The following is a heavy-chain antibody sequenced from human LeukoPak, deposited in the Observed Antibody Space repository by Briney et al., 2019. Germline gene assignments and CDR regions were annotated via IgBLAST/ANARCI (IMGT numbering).Heavy chain of an antibody. CDR1: GGTFSSYS. CDR3: ARRAHGAFAI. Sequence: GASVKVSCKASGGTFSSYSISWVRQAPGQGLEWMGGIIPIFGTANYAQKFQGRVTITAAESTSTAYMELSSMRSEDTAVYYCARRAHGAFAIGGQGTMVTVSS. J-gene: IGHJ3*02. V-gene: IGHV1-69*13. CDR2: IIPIFGTA.